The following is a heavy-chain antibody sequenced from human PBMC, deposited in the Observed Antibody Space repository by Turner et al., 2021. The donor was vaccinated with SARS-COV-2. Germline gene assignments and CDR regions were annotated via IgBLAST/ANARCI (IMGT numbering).Heavy chain of an antibody. CDR3: ARDSNEVLTGYSPDVFDI. CDR2: IIPILGTG. V-gene: IGHV1-69*08. Sequence: QVQLVQSGAEVKKPGSSVKVSCKASGGTFSSYSINWVRQAPGQGLEWMGRIIPILGTGKNAQKFQGRVTITADKSTSIVYMELSSLRSEDTAVYYWARDSNEVLTGYSPDVFDIWGQGTMVTVSS. J-gene: IGHJ3*02. CDR1: GGTFSSYS. D-gene: IGHD3-9*01.